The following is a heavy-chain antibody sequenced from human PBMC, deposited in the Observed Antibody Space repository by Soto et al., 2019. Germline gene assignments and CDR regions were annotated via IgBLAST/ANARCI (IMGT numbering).Heavy chain of an antibody. CDR1: GFTFSSYA. J-gene: IGHJ5*02. CDR3: AIDRVVVPAASYNWFDP. Sequence: EVQLLESGGGLVQPGGSLRLSCAASGFTFSSYAMSWVRQAPGKGLEWVSAISGSGGSTYYADSVKGRFTISRDNSKNTLYLQMNSLRAEDTAVYYCAIDRVVVPAASYNWFDPWGQGTLVTVSS. D-gene: IGHD2-2*01. V-gene: IGHV3-23*01. CDR2: ISGSGGST.